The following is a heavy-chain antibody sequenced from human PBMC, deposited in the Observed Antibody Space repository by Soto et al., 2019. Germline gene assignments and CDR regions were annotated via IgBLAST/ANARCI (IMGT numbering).Heavy chain of an antibody. CDR2: ITGSDGRT. CDR1: GFTFSSYT. Sequence: EVQLLESGGDLVQPGGSLRLSCAASGFTFSSYTMSWVRQSPGKGLEWVSAITGSDGRTYDADSVKGRFTISRDNSKNTLYLQMNSLRAEDTAVYYCAKNSGATIRVGYDYWGQGTLVTVSS. V-gene: IGHV3-23*01. D-gene: IGHD5-12*01. J-gene: IGHJ4*02. CDR3: AKNSGATIRVGYDY.